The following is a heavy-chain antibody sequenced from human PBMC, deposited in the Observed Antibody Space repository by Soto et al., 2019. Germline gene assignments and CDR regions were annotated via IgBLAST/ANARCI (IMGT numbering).Heavy chain of an antibody. CDR1: GYSFSTHW. CDR2: IYPGDSDA. CDR3: ARARVSTPRLEDPFDI. D-gene: IGHD5-12*01. V-gene: IGHV5-51*01. J-gene: IGHJ3*02. Sequence: GESLKISCKGSGYSFSTHWLPWVRQMPGKGLEYMGIIYPGDSDARYSPSFQGQVTLSADKSISTAYLQWTSLKASDTAIYFCARARVSTPRLEDPFDIWGQGTMVTVSS.